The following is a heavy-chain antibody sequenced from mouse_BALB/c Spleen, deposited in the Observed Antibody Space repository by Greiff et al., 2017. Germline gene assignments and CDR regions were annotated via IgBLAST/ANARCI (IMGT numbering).Heavy chain of an antibody. CDR2: ISYSGST. D-gene: IGHD2-2*01. CDR3: ARGYYGYLAWFAY. CDR1: GDSITSGY. J-gene: IGHJ3*01. V-gene: IGHV3-8*02. Sequence: EVQLQESGPSLVKPSQTLSLTCSVTGDSITSGYWNWIRKFPGNKLEYMGYISYSGSTYYNPSLKSRISITRDTSKNQYYLQLNSVTTEDTATYYCARGYYGYLAWFAYWGQGTLVTVSA.